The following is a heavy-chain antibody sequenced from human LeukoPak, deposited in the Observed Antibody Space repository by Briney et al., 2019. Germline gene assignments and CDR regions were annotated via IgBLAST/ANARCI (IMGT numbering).Heavy chain of an antibody. Sequence: SETLSLTCTVSGGSITSSGYYWGWIRQPPGKGLEWIGSIYYSGSTYYSPSLKSRVTISVDTSKNQFSLKLSSVTAADTAVYYCARLLERWLLPSRVDYWGQGTLVTVSS. D-gene: IGHD1-1*01. CDR3: ARLLERWLLPSRVDY. CDR1: GGSITSSGYY. J-gene: IGHJ4*02. CDR2: IYYSGST. V-gene: IGHV4-39*01.